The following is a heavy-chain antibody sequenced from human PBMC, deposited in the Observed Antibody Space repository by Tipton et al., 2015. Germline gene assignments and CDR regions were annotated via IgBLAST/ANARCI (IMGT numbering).Heavy chain of an antibody. D-gene: IGHD3-3*01. CDR2: ISGGGDST. J-gene: IGHJ4*02. CDR1: GFSFSNYD. Sequence: GSLRLSCAASGFSFSNYDMKWVRQAPGKGLEWVSFISGGGDSTYYSDSVKGRFTISRDNSKRTLFLQMNSLRAEDTALYYCAKHIGHYGLVSGRLRVQHFDLWGQGTLVTVSS. CDR3: AKHIGHYGLVSGRLRVQHFDL. V-gene: IGHV3-23*01.